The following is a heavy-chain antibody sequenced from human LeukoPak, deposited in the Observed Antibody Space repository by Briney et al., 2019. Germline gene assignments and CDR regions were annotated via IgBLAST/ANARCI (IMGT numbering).Heavy chain of an antibody. Sequence: ASVKVSCKASDYIFNNYGITWVRQAPGQGLEWMGRISAYNGDKNYAQKLQGRVTMTTDTSTSTAYMELRSLSSDDTAVYYCARASASPTNSNSYYFETTKKNAFDFWGQGTMVTVSS. V-gene: IGHV1-18*01. D-gene: IGHD3-22*01. CDR1: DYIFNNYG. CDR3: ARASASPTNSNSYYFETTKKNAFDF. J-gene: IGHJ3*01. CDR2: ISAYNGDK.